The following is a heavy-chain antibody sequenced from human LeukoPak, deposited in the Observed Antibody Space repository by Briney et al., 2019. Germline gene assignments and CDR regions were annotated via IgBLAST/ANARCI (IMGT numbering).Heavy chain of an antibody. V-gene: IGHV1-18*01. CDR3: ARVGRGCSSIRCYWEDWFDP. CDR2: ISGYNANA. CDR1: GYSFTNYG. J-gene: IGHJ5*02. Sequence: GASVKVSCKASGYSFTNYGITWIREAPGQGPEWLGWISGYNANAHYAQNVQGRVTLTTDTSTNTAYMELRGLTSDDTAMCYCARVGRGCSSIRCYWEDWFDPWGQGTLVIVSS. D-gene: IGHD2-2*01.